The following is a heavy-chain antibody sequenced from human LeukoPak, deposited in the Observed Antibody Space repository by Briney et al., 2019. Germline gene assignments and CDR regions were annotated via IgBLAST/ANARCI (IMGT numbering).Heavy chain of an antibody. CDR2: ISYDGSNK. J-gene: IGHJ4*02. CDR1: GFTFSSYA. V-gene: IGHV3-30-3*01. Sequence: GRSLRLSCAASGFTFSSYAMHWVRQAPGKGLEWVAVISYDGSNKYYADSVKGRFTISRDNSKNTLYLQMNSLRVEDTAVYYCARGYGRVGATIDYWGQGTLVTVSS. D-gene: IGHD1-26*01. CDR3: ARGYGRVGATIDY.